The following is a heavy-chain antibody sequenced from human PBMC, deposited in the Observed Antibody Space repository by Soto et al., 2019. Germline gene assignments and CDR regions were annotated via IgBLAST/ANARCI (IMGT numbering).Heavy chain of an antibody. D-gene: IGHD4-17*01. CDR2: ISYDGTNK. Sequence: QVQLMESGGGEVQPGRSLTISCAASGFTFSTYGIHWVRQTPGKGLEWVAVISYDGTNKFYSDSVKGRFTISRDNFKNTLTLQMNSLRADDTAVYSCAKDLQSYGDYDYYCYGMDVWGLGTRVTVSS. CDR1: GFTFSTYG. CDR3: AKDLQSYGDYDYYCYGMDV. J-gene: IGHJ6*02. V-gene: IGHV3-30*18.